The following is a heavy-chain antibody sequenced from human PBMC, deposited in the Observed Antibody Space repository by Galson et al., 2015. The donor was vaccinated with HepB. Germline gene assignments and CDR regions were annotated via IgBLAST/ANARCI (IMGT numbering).Heavy chain of an antibody. Sequence: SVKVSCKASGGTFSSYAISWVRQAPGQGLEWMGGIIPIFGTANYAQKFQGRVTITADESTSTAYMELSSLRSEDTAVYYCARDPTIAAAGTYYYYYGMDVWGQGTTVTVSS. J-gene: IGHJ6*02. CDR3: ARDPTIAAAGTYYYYYGMDV. D-gene: IGHD6-13*01. CDR2: IIPIFGTA. CDR1: GGTFSSYA. V-gene: IGHV1-69*13.